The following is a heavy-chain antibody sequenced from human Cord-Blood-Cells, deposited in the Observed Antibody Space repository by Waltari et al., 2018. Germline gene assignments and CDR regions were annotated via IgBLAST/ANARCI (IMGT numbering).Heavy chain of an antibody. CDR2: INPNSGGT. D-gene: IGHD3-16*01. CDR3: ARDLGRLTTGGKKDWYFDL. V-gene: IGHV1-2*04. CDR1: GYTFTGYY. Sequence: QVQLVQSGAEVKKPGASVKVSCKASGYTFTGYYMHWVRQAPGQGLEWMGWINPNSGGTNYAQKFQGWVTMTRDTSISTAYMELSRLRSDDTAVYYCARDLGRLTTGGKKDWYFDLWGRGTLVTVSS. J-gene: IGHJ2*01.